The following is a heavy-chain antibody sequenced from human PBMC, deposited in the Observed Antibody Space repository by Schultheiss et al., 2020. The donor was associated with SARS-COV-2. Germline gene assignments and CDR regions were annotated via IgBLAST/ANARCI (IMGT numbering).Heavy chain of an antibody. CDR3: ARRVATGPAPFDS. Sequence: GGSLRLSCAVSGFTVSASYMSWVRQAPGKGLEWVAVISYDGSNKYYADSVKGRFTISRDNSKNTLYLQMDSLRVEDTAVYYCARRVATGPAPFDSWGQGTLVTVSS. J-gene: IGHJ4*02. D-gene: IGHD5-12*01. CDR2: ISYDGSNK. CDR1: GFTVSASY. V-gene: IGHV3-30*03.